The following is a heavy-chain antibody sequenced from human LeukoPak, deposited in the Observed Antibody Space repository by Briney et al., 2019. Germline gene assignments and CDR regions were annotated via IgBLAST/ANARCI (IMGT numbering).Heavy chain of an antibody. J-gene: IGHJ4*02. Sequence: GGSLRLSCAASGFTFSSYSMNWVRQAPGKGLEWVSSISSSSSYIYYADSVKGRFTISRDNAKNSLYLQMNSLRAEDTAVYYCAKDHYDYIGGTYRDFDYWGQGTLVTVSS. CDR2: ISSSSSYI. V-gene: IGHV3-21*01. CDR1: GFTFSSYS. D-gene: IGHD3-16*02. CDR3: AKDHYDYIGGTYRDFDY.